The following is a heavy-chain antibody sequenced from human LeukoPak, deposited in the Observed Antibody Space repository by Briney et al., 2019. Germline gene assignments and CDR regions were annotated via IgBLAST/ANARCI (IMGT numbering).Heavy chain of an antibody. CDR3: ARGASQRNPVDY. J-gene: IGHJ4*02. CDR2: IIPIFGTA. Sequence: SVKVSCKASGGTFISYAISWVRQAPGQGLEWMGGIIPIFGTANYAQKLQGRVTMTTDTSTSTAHMELRSLRSDDTAVYYCARGASQRNPVDYWGQGTLVTVSS. D-gene: IGHD6-25*01. CDR1: GGTFISYA. V-gene: IGHV1-69*05.